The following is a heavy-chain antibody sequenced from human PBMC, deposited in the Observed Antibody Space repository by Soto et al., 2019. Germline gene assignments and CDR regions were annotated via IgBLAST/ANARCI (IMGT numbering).Heavy chain of an antibody. V-gene: IGHV4-61*01. CDR1: GDSVSSDNYY. CDR3: ARDIRGYSCAFDF. CDR2: IYSSGST. D-gene: IGHD5-18*01. Sequence: QVQLQESGPGLVKPSETLSITCTVSGDSVSSDNYYWTWIRQHPGKGLEWIGYIYSSGSTHYNPSLQSRVTISLHRSRDQFSLTVTSLTASATAVYYCARDIRGYSCAFDFWGEGPLVTVAS. J-gene: IGHJ4*02.